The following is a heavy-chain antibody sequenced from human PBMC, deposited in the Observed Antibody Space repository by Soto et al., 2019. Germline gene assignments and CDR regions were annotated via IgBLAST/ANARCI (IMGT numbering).Heavy chain of an antibody. V-gene: IGHV3-30*18. CDR3: AKSGDY. CDR1: GFTFSSYG. J-gene: IGHJ4*02. CDR2: ISYDGSNK. Sequence: QVQLVESGGGVVQPGRPLRLSCAASGFTFSSYGMHWVRQAPGKGLEWVAVISYDGSNKYYADSVKGRFTNSRDNSKNTMYLQMNSLRAEDTAVYYCAKSGDYWGQGTLVTVSS. D-gene: IGHD1-1*01.